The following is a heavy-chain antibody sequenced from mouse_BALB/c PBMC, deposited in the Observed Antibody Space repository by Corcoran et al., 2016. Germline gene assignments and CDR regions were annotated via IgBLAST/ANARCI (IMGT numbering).Heavy chain of an antibody. CDR3: ARSAHWYFDV. CDR2: ILPGSGSI. V-gene: IGHV1-9*01. D-gene: IGHD3-1*01. CDR1: GYTFSSYW. Sequence: QVQLQQSGAELMKPGASVKTSCKATGYTFSSYWIEWVKQRPGHGLEWIGEILPGSGSIKYNEKFKGNATFTADTSSNTAYMQLSSLTSEDSAVYYCARSAHWYFDVWGAGTTVTVSS. J-gene: IGHJ1*01.